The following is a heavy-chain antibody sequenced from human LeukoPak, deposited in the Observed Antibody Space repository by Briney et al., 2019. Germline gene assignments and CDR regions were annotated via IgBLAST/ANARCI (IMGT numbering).Heavy chain of an antibody. J-gene: IGHJ4*02. Sequence: GASVKVSCMASGYTFTSYGIIWVRQAPGQRLEWMGWISAYNGNTNYAQKLQGRVTMTTDTSTSTAYMELRSLRSDDTAVYYCARAVAAAGTIGYWGQGTLVTVSS. D-gene: IGHD6-13*01. V-gene: IGHV1-18*01. CDR3: ARAVAAAGTIGY. CDR1: GYTFTSYG. CDR2: ISAYNGNT.